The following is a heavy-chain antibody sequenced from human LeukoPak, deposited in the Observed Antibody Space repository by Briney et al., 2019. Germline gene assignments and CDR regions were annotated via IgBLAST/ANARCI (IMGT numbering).Heavy chain of an antibody. V-gene: IGHV4-39*01. J-gene: IGHJ3*02. CDR1: GGSISSSSYY. CDR3: ARHIRGGNSNAFDI. D-gene: IGHD4-23*01. Sequence: SETLSLTCTVSGGSISSSSYYWGWIRQPPGKGLEWIGSIYYSGSTYYNPSLKSRVTISVDTSKNQFSLKLSSVTAADTAVYYCARHIRGGNSNAFDIWGPGTMVTVSS. CDR2: IYYSGST.